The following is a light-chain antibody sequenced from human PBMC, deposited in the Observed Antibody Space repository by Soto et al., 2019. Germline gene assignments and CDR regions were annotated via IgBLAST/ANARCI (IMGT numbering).Light chain of an antibody. CDR3: CSYAGSRTLV. Sequence: QSVLTQPASVSGSPGQSITISCTGTSSDVGIYNLVSWYQQYPGGAPKLMIYEGIKRPSGVSNRFSGSKSGNTASLTISGLQAEDEADYYCCSYAGSRTLVFGGGTKLTVL. J-gene: IGLJ2*01. CDR1: SSDVGIYNL. CDR2: EGI. V-gene: IGLV2-23*01.